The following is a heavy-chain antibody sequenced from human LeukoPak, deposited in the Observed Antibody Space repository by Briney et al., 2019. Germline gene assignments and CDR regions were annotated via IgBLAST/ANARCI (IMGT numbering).Heavy chain of an antibody. Sequence: TEGSLRLSCAASGFTFSSYWMHWVRQAPGKGLVWVSRINSDGSSTSYADSVKGRFTVSRDNAKNTLYLQMNSLRAEDTAVYYCARDPYCGGDCYSGDWGQGTLVTVSS. CDR2: INSDGSST. J-gene: IGHJ4*02. D-gene: IGHD2-21*02. CDR1: GFTFSSYW. V-gene: IGHV3-74*01. CDR3: ARDPYCGGDCYSGD.